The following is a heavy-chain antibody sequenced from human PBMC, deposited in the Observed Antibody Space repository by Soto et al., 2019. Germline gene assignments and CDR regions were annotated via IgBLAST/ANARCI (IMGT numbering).Heavy chain of an antibody. V-gene: IGHV1-3*01. CDR1: GYTFTSYA. J-gene: IGHJ5*02. Sequence: QVQLVQSGAEVKKPGASVKVSCKASGYTFTSYAMHWVRQAPGQRLEWMGWINAGNGNTKYSQKFQGRVTITRDTSTSTAYMELSSLRSEDTAVYYCARAPLLWLGETAGWFDPWGQGTLVTVSS. CDR3: ARAPLLWLGETAGWFDP. CDR2: INAGNGNT. D-gene: IGHD3-10*01.